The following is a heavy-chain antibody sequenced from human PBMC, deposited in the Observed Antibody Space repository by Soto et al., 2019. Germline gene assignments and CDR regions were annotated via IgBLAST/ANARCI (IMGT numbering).Heavy chain of an antibody. CDR1: GFTFSSYA. Sequence: QTGGSLRLSCAASGFTFSSYAMHWVRQAPGKGLEWVAVISYDGSNKYYADSVKGRFTISRDNSKNTLYLQMNSLRAEDTAVYYCASIYCSGGSCYKYYFDYWGQGTLVTVSS. CDR2: ISYDGSNK. D-gene: IGHD2-15*01. CDR3: ASIYCSGGSCYKYYFDY. V-gene: IGHV3-30-3*01. J-gene: IGHJ4*02.